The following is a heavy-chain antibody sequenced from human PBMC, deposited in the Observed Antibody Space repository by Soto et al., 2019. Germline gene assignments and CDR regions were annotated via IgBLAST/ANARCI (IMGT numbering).Heavy chain of an antibody. CDR1: GFTFSVYT. J-gene: IGHJ4*02. V-gene: IGHV3-21*01. CDR3: ASSSFDY. Sequence: PGRSLRLSCAPSGFTFSVYTMSWVRQPPGKGLAWVSSITSGSSYIYYAVSVKGRFTISRDNAKNSLYLQINSLRAEDKAVYYCASSSFDYWGQGTLVTVSS. CDR2: ITSGSSYI.